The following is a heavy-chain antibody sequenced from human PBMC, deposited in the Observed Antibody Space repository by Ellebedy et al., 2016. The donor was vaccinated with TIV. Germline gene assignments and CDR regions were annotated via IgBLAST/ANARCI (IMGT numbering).Heavy chain of an antibody. Sequence: GESLKISCAASGFTFSDYAMNWVRQAQGKGLEWVSGITGFGYSTYYADSVKGRFTISRDNAKNSLYLQMNSLRADDTAVYYCARSPYTGYSDLGFDYWGQGSLVTVSS. D-gene: IGHD2-2*02. CDR2: ITGFGYST. V-gene: IGHV3-23*01. CDR3: ARSPYTGYSDLGFDY. J-gene: IGHJ4*02. CDR1: GFTFSDYA.